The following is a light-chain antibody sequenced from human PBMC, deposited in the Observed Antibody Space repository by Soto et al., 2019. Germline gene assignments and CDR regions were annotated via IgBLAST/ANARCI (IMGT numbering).Light chain of an antibody. J-gene: IGLJ1*01. CDR3: SSYTSSSTLYV. CDR2: DVS. Sequence: QSVLTQPASVSGSPGQSITISCTGTSSDVGGYNYVSWNQQHPGKAPKLMIYDVSNRPSGVSNCFSGSKSGNTASLTIFGLQAEDEADYYCSSYTSSSTLYVFGTGTKVTVL. V-gene: IGLV2-14*01. CDR1: SSDVGGYNY.